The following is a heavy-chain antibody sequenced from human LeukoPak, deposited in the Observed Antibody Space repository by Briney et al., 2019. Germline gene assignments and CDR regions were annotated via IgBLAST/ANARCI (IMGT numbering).Heavy chain of an antibody. V-gene: IGHV3-74*01. D-gene: IGHD3-3*01. CDR3: GRSGDFWSGSGVAY. CDR1: GFTFSDYY. CDR2: IKSDGNIT. J-gene: IGHJ4*02. Sequence: GGSLRLSCAASGFTFSDYYMSWIRQAPGKGLVWVSQIKSDGNITNYADSVKGRFTISRDNAKNTLFLQMNSLRAEDTAVYYCGRSGDFWSGSGVAYWGQGTLVTVSS.